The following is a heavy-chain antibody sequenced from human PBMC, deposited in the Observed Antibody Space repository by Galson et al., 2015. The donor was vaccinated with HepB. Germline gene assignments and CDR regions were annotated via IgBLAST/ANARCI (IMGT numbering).Heavy chain of an antibody. CDR2: ISGSGGST. CDR1: RFTFSTYA. D-gene: IGHD3-10*01. J-gene: IGHJ4*02. CDR3: AKDHYYYGSGRYDY. V-gene: IGHV3-23*01. Sequence: SLRLSCAASRFTFSTYAMSWVRQAPGKGLEWVSAISGSGGSTYYADSVKGRFTISRDNSKNTLYLQMNNLRAEDTAVYYCAKDHYYYGSGRYDYWGQGTLVTVSS.